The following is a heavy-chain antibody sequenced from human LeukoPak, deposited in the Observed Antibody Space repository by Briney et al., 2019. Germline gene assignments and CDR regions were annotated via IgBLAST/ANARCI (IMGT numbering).Heavy chain of an antibody. CDR1: GGSISNYY. J-gene: IGHJ6*02. CDR2: IYYSATT. D-gene: IGHD3-22*01. CDR3: ARGRTYYYDTSGYYPSIYYGMDV. V-gene: IGHV4-59*12. Sequence: SETLSLTCTVSGGSISNYYLSWIRQPPGKGLEWIGYIYYSATTNFNPSLKSRVAISVDTSKNQFSLNLTSVTAADTAVYYCARGRTYYYDTSGYYPSIYYGMDVWGQGTTVIVSS.